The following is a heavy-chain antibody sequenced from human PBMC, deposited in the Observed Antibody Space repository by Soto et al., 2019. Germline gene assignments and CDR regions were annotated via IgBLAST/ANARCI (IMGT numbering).Heavy chain of an antibody. Sequence: GGSLRLSCAASGFTFSTYSVNWVRQAPGKGLEWVSYISGSGSPIDYASSVKGRFIVSRDNAKNSLYLQMNSLRDEDTAVYYCARDHEYAFDFWGQGILVTVSS. CDR2: ISGSGSPI. V-gene: IGHV3-48*02. CDR3: ARDHEYAFDF. CDR1: GFTFSTYS. J-gene: IGHJ4*02. D-gene: IGHD2-2*01.